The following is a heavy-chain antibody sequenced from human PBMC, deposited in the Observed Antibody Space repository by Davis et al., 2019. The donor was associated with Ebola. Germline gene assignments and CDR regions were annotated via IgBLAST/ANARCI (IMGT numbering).Heavy chain of an antibody. J-gene: IGHJ4*02. CDR1: GYSFTRYW. CDR2: IYPGDSDT. V-gene: IGHV5-51*01. D-gene: IGHD4-17*01. Sequence: KVSCKGSGYSFTRYWIGWVRQMPGKGLEGMGIIYPGDSDTRYSPSFQGQVTIPADKSISTAYLQWSSLKASDTAMYYCARQTTVTTDFDYWGQGTLVTVSS. CDR3: ARQTTVTTDFDY.